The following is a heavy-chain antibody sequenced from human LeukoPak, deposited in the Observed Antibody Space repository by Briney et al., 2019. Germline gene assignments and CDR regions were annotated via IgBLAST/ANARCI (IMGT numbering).Heavy chain of an antibody. CDR3: ARGGDYRFGY. J-gene: IGHJ4*02. CDR1: GGSISGGSW. Sequence: SETLSLTCAVSGGSISGGSWWGWIRQPPGKGLEWIGEIHHSGSTNYNPSLKSRVTLSVDKSKNQLSLRLTSVTAADTAVYYCARGGDYRFGYWGQGTLVTVSS. CDR2: IHHSGST. V-gene: IGHV4-4*02. D-gene: IGHD4-17*01.